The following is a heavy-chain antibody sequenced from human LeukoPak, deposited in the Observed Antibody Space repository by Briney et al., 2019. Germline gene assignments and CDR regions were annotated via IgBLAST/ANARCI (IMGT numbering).Heavy chain of an antibody. CDR3: ARDGFWSGYTHYGMDV. CDR2: ISSSSSYI. D-gene: IGHD3-3*01. V-gene: IGHV3-21*01. CDR1: GFTFSSYS. J-gene: IGHJ6*04. Sequence: GGSLRLSCAASGFTFSSYSMNWVRQAPGKGLEWVSSISSSSSYIYYADSVKGRFTISRDNAKNSLYLQMNSLRAEDTAVYYCARDGFWSGYTHYGMDVWGKGTTVTVSS.